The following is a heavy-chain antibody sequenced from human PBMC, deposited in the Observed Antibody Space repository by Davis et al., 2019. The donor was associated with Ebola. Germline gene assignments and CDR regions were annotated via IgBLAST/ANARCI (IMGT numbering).Heavy chain of an antibody. V-gene: IGHV1-3*01. Sequence: ASVKVSCKASGFTLTNYAIHWVRQAPGQRLEWMGWINAGNGNTKYSQKFQGRVTITRDTSASTAYMELSSLRSEDTALYYCARVGDSSGWYFERWFDPWGQGTLVTVSS. J-gene: IGHJ5*02. CDR3: ARVGDSSGWYFERWFDP. CDR2: INAGNGNT. D-gene: IGHD6-19*01. CDR1: GFTLTNYA.